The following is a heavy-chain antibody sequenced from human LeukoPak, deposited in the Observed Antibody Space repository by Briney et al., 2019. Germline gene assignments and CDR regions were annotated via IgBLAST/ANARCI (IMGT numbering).Heavy chain of an antibody. J-gene: IGHJ4*02. CDR1: GYTFTNFD. CDR3: AREGNYYDSSGYLSCFDY. V-gene: IGHV1-8*01. CDR2: MNPVSGNA. Sequence: ASVKVSCKASGYTFTNFDINWVRQAPGQGLEWMGWMNPVSGNAGSAQKFQGRVTLTRDTSISTAYMELSSLRSDDTAVYYCAREGNYYDSSGYLSCFDYWGQGTLVTVSS. D-gene: IGHD3-22*01.